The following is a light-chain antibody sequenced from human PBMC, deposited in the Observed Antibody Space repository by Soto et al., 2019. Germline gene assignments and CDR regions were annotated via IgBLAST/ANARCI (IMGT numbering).Light chain of an antibody. CDR3: QKYDSAPQT. J-gene: IGKJ1*01. CDR1: QGIIDY. CDR2: AAS. Sequence: DIQMTQSPSSLSASVGDTVTITCRASQGIIDYLAWYQQRPGKAPNLLIYAASTLQIGVPSRFCGSGAGTDFTLTISSLQPEDAATYYCQKYDSAPQTFGPGTKVEIK. V-gene: IGKV1-27*01.